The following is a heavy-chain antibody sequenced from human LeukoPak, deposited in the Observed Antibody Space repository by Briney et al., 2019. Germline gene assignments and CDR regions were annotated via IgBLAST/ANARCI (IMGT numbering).Heavy chain of an antibody. CDR1: GFTFSSYG. D-gene: IGHD2-15*01. CDR3: AKDRAPGYCSGGSCQHYFDY. CDR2: LSYDGSNK. V-gene: IGHV3-30*18. Sequence: PGRSLRLSCAASGFTFSSYGMHWVRQAPGKGLEWVAVLSYDGSNKYYADSVKGRFTISRDNSKNTLYLQMNSLRAEDMAVYYCAKDRAPGYCSGGSCQHYFDYWGQRTLVTVSS. J-gene: IGHJ4*02.